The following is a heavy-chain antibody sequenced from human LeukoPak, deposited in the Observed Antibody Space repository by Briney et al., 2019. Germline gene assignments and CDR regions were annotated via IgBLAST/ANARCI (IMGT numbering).Heavy chain of an antibody. CDR2: IHHSGST. Sequence: SETLSLTCAVSGGSISSSNWWSWVRQSPGKGLEWIGEIHHSGSTNYNPSLKSRVTISVDKSKNQFSLKLSSVTAADTAVYYCARSLVRVVRLGPWGQGTLVTVSS. J-gene: IGHJ5*02. D-gene: IGHD3-3*01. CDR3: ARSLVRVVRLGP. CDR1: GGSISSSNW. V-gene: IGHV4-4*02.